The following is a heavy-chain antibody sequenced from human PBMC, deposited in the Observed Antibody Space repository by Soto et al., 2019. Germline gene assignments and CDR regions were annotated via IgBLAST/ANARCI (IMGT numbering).Heavy chain of an antibody. CDR3: ARTPRYDSSDY. D-gene: IGHD3-22*01. V-gene: IGHV1-18*01. CDR2: ISSYNGDT. Sequence: QVQLVQSGAEVKKPGASVKVSCKASGYSFTSYGVSWVRQAPGQGLEWMGWISSYNGDTKYTHKFQGRVTMTTDTSTSTAYMELRSLTSDDTAVYYCARTPRYDSSDYWGQGTLVTVSS. CDR1: GYSFTSYG. J-gene: IGHJ4*02.